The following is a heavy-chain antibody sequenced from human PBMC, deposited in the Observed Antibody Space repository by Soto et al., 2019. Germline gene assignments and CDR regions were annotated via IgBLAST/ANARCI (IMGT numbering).Heavy chain of an antibody. V-gene: IGHV3-7*01. CDR2: INQDGSEK. CDR3: SRSLNS. J-gene: IGHJ4*02. Sequence: GGSLRLSXAASGFTFSTYWMDWVRQTPGKGLEWVANINQDGSEKNYVDSVKGRFTIYRDNAKNSLYLQMSSLTAEDSALYYCSRSLNSWGQGTLVTVSS. CDR1: GFTFSTYW.